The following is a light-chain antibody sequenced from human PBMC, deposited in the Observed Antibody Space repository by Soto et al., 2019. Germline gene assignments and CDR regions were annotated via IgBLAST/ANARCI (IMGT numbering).Light chain of an antibody. V-gene: IGKV1-39*01. CDR3: QQTLSGPRT. CDR1: QNTRTY. CDR2: AAT. Sequence: DIQMTQSPRFLSASVGDRVTITGRASQNTRTYLTWHQQKPGKVPTVLIYAATTVQRGVLSRLSGSTMGTDFSLTIARLQPEDSATDHCQQTLSGPRTFGLGTEVDSK. J-gene: IGKJ1*01.